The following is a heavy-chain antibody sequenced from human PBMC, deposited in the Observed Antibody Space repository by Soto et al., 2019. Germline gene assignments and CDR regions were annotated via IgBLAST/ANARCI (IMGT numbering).Heavy chain of an antibody. Sequence: GWSLRLSCASSVFTFISYGMHWVRQAPGKGLEWVAVIWYDGSNKYYADSVKGRFTISRDNSKNTLYLQMNSLRAEDTAVYYCARNYDFWSGPFDYWGQGTLVTVSS. J-gene: IGHJ4*02. V-gene: IGHV3-33*01. D-gene: IGHD3-3*01. CDR3: ARNYDFWSGPFDY. CDR1: VFTFISYG. CDR2: IWYDGSNK.